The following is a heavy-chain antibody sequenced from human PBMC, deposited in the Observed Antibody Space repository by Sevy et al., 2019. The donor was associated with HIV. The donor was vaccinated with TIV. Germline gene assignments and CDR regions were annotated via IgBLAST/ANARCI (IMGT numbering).Heavy chain of an antibody. J-gene: IGHJ4*02. Sequence: GGSLRLSCAASGFTFSSSGMHWVRQAPGKGLEWVSVISYDGGDKDYADSVKGRFTISRDNSKNTLYLQMNSLRAEDTAVYYCAKGPTSAFDFWGVGRDDYWGQGTLVTVSS. CDR2: ISYDGGDK. CDR1: GFTFSSSG. CDR3: AKGPTSAFDFWGVGRDDY. D-gene: IGHD3-3*01. V-gene: IGHV3-30*18.